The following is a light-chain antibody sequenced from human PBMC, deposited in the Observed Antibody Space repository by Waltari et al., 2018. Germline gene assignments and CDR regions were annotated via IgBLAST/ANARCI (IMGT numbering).Light chain of an antibody. Sequence: EIVLTQSPGTLSLSPGERATLSCRASQSVSNSFLAWYQQKPGRAPRLLIYGASSRATGIPGRFSGSGSGTDFTLTISRLEPEDFTVYYCQQYGSSPETFGQGTKVEIK. CDR2: GAS. CDR1: QSVSNSF. J-gene: IGKJ1*01. CDR3: QQYGSSPET. V-gene: IGKV3-20*01.